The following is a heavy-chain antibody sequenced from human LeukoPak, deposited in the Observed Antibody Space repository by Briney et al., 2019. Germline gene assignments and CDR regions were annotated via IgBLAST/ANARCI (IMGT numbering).Heavy chain of an antibody. CDR1: GFSFSTDV. D-gene: IGHD1-14*01. V-gene: IGHV3-23*01. CDR2: IYGNGAGA. Sequence: SGGSLRLSCAASGFSFSTDVMYWVRQAPGKGLEWVSAIYGNGAGASYADSVKGRFTISRDNSKNTLYLEMNSLSPDDTAVYYCARGVEPLAANTLAYWGQGTLVTVSS. CDR3: ARGVEPLAANTLAY. J-gene: IGHJ4*02.